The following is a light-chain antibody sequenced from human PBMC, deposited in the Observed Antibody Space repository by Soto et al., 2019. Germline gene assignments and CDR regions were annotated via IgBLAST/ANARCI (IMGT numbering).Light chain of an antibody. CDR1: SSNIGSNA. V-gene: IGLV1-44*01. Sequence: QSVLTQPPSASGTPGQRVTISCSGSSSNIGSNAVSWYQHLPGAAPRLLIYNDNQRPSGVPARFSGSRSGTSASLAISGLQSDDEADYYCAPWDDDLNGPVFGGRTKLTVL. CDR2: NDN. CDR3: APWDDDLNGPV. J-gene: IGLJ3*02.